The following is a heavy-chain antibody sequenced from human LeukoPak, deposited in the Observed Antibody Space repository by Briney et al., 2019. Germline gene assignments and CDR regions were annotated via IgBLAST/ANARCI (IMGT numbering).Heavy chain of an antibody. CDR2: ISGSGDGT. J-gene: IGHJ5*02. CDR1: GFTFSSYA. V-gene: IGHV3-23*01. Sequence: QSGGSLRLSCAASGFTFSSYAMSWVRQAPGKGLEWVSAISGSGDGTYYADSVKGRFTISRDNSKSTLSLQMNNLRAEDTAVYYCAKRGCSTTTCYLVSYNWFDPWGQGTLVTVSS. CDR3: AKRGCSTTTCYLVSYNWFDP. D-gene: IGHD2-2*01.